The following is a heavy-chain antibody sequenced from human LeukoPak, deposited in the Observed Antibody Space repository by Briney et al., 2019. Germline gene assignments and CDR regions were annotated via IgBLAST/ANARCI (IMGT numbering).Heavy chain of an antibody. V-gene: IGHV3-21*01. Sequence: PGGSLRLSCAASGFTFSSYAMSWVRQAPGKGLEWVSSISSSSSYIYYADSVKGRFTISRDNAKNSLYLQMNSLRAEDTAVYYCARNYDSSGYYFDYWGQGTLVTVSS. CDR2: ISSSSSYI. CDR1: GFTFSSYA. CDR3: ARNYDSSGYYFDY. D-gene: IGHD3-22*01. J-gene: IGHJ4*02.